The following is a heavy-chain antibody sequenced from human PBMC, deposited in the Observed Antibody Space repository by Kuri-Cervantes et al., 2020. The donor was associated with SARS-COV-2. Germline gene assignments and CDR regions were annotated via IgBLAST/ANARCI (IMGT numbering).Heavy chain of an antibody. Sequence: SETLSLTCAVYGGSFSSYYWSWIRQPPGKGLEWIGYIYYSGSTNYNPSLKSRVTISVDTSKNQFSLKLSSVPAADTAVYYCARGRGTMVLNWFDPWGRGTLVTVSS. J-gene: IGHJ5*02. CDR3: ARGRGTMVLNWFDP. V-gene: IGHV4-59*01. CDR2: IYYSGST. CDR1: GGSFSSYY. D-gene: IGHD3-10*01.